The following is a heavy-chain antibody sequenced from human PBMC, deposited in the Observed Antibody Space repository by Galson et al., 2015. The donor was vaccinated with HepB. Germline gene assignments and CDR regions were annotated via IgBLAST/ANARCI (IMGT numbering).Heavy chain of an antibody. CDR3: AHRPSAFDY. Sequence: PALVKPTQTLTLTCTFSGFSLTTSGVGVGWIRQPPGKALEWLAVIYWDDDKRYSPSLKSRLTITKDTSQNQVVLTMTNMDPLDTATYYCAHRPSAFDYGGQGTLVTVSS. CDR1: GFSLTTSGVG. CDR2: IYWDDDK. J-gene: IGHJ4*02. V-gene: IGHV2-5*02.